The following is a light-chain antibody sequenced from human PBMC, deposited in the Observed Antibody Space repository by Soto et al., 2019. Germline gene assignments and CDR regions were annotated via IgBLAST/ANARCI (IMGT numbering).Light chain of an antibody. CDR1: QSVSSS. Sequence: EIVMTQSPATLSVSPGERATLSCSASQSVSSSVAWYQQKPGQAPRLLIYDSSSRATGVPARFSGSGSGTDFTLTISRLEPEDFAVYYCQQYGSSPPITFGQGTRLEIK. CDR2: DSS. CDR3: QQYGSSPPIT. J-gene: IGKJ5*01. V-gene: IGKV3-20*01.